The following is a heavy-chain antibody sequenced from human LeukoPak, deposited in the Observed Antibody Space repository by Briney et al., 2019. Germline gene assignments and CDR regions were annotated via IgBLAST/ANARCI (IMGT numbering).Heavy chain of an antibody. CDR3: ARDKVVPAARGGNWFDP. CDR2: ISAYNGNT. J-gene: IGHJ5*02. D-gene: IGHD2-2*01. V-gene: IGHV1-18*01. Sequence: ASVKVSCKASGYTFTSYGISWVRQAPGQGLEWMGWISAYNGNTNYAQKLQGRVTMTTDTSTSTAYMELRSLRSDDTAVYYCARDKVVPAARGGNWFDPWGQGTLVTVSS. CDR1: GYTFTSYG.